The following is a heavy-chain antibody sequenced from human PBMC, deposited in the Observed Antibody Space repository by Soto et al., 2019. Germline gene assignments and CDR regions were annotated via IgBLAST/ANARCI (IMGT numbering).Heavy chain of an antibody. D-gene: IGHD6-13*01. CDR1: GYSFTSYW. J-gene: IGHJ4*02. Sequence: PGESLKISCKGSGYSFTSYWISWVRQMPGKGLELMVMIDPSDSYTNYSPSFQGQVTISADKSIRTAYLQWSSLKASDTAMYYCARHRGSIRYKFHXWGQATMVTVSX. V-gene: IGHV5-10-1*01. CDR2: IDPSDSYT. CDR3: ARHRGSIRYKFHX.